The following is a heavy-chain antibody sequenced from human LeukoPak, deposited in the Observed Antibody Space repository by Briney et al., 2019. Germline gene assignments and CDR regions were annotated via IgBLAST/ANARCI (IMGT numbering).Heavy chain of an antibody. CDR2: ISSSSSYI. J-gene: IGHJ6*02. V-gene: IGHV3-21*06. CDR1: GFTFSSYS. CDR3: APFGGCYGMDV. Sequence: PGGSLRLSCAASGFTFSSYSMNWVRQAPGKGLEWVSSISSSSSYIYYADPVKGRFTISRDNAKNSLYLQMNSLRAEDTAVYYCAPFGGCYGMDVWGQGTTVTVSS. D-gene: IGHD3-16*01.